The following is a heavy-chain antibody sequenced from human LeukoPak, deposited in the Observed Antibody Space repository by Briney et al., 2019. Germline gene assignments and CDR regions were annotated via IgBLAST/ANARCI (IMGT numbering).Heavy chain of an antibody. D-gene: IGHD6-19*01. Sequence: GGSLRLSWAASGFTFSSYWMSWVRQAPGKGLEWVANIKQDGSEKYYVDSVKGRFTISRDNAKNSLYLQMNSLRAEDTAVYYCQAVAGGGAFDIWGQGTMVTVSS. CDR1: GFTFSSYW. J-gene: IGHJ3*02. V-gene: IGHV3-7*01. CDR2: IKQDGSEK. CDR3: QAVAGGGAFDI.